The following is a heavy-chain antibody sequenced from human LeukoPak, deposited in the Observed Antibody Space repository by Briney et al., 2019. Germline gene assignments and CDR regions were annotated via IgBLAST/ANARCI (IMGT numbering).Heavy chain of an antibody. V-gene: IGHV3-30*18. CDR2: ISYDGSNK. CDR1: GFTFSSYG. J-gene: IGHJ6*02. Sequence: GGFLRLSCAASGFTFSSYGMHWVRQAPGKGLEWVAVISYDGSNKYYADSVKGRFTISRDNSKNTLYLQMNSLRAEDTAVYYCAKDLGYDFWSGTPIYYYYYGMDVWGQGTTVTVSS. CDR3: AKDLGYDFWSGTPIYYYYYGMDV. D-gene: IGHD3-3*01.